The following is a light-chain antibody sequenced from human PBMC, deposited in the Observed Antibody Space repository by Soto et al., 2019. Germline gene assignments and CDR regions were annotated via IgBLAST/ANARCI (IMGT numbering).Light chain of an antibody. V-gene: IGLV2-14*01. Sequence: QSALTQPASVSGSPGQSITISCNGTGSDVGNYVFVSWYQQYPGKAPKLIIFEVSNRPSGVSDRFSGSKSGSTASLSISGLQSEDEADYHCVSYTSTSTLVFGTGTKVTVL. J-gene: IGLJ1*01. CDR1: GSDVGNYVF. CDR3: VSYTSTSTLV. CDR2: EVS.